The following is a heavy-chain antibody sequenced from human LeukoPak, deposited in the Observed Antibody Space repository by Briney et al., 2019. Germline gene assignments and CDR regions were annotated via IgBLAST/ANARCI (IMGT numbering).Heavy chain of an antibody. CDR2: IYPGDSDT. Sequence: GESLKTSCKGSGYSFTSYWIGWVRQMPGKGLEWMGIIYPGDSDTRYSPSFQGQVTISADNSISTAYLQWSSLKASDTAMYYCARPGPIGEYAFDIWGQGTMVTVSS. CDR1: GYSFTSYW. V-gene: IGHV5-51*01. CDR3: ARPGPIGEYAFDI. D-gene: IGHD3-16*01. J-gene: IGHJ3*02.